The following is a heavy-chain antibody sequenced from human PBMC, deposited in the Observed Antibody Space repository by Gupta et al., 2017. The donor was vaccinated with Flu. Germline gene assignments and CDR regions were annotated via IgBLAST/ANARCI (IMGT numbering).Heavy chain of an antibody. CDR3: ARTFPDLPDY. CDR2: ISATSSHI. V-gene: IGHV3-21*01. CDR1: GYSFNAYT. D-gene: IGHD3-16*01. J-gene: IGHJ4*02. Sequence: EVHLAESGGGLVRPGGSLRLSCAASGYSFNAYTMNWVRQSPGKGLEWVSSISATSSHIYYADSVRGRFTISRDNAKNSLSLEMTALRVDDTAVYYCARTFPDLPDYWGQGTLVTVSS.